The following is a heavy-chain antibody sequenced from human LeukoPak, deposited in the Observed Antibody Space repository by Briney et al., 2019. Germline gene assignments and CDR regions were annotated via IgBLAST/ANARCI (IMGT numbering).Heavy chain of an antibody. CDR2: ISSSGDDT. D-gene: IGHD4-17*01. V-gene: IGHV3-23*01. CDR3: AKDTRSYGDYHYFDY. J-gene: IGHJ4*02. Sequence: GGSLRLSCAASGFTFSTYAMTWVRQAPGRGLEWVSTISSSGDDTYYADSVKGRFTISRDNSKSTLYLQMNSLGAEDMAVYFCAKDTRSYGDYHYFDYWGQGTLVTVSS. CDR1: GFTFSTYA.